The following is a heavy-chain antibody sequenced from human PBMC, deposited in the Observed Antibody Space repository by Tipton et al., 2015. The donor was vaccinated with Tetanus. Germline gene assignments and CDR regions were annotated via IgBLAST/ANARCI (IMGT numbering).Heavy chain of an antibody. Sequence: TLSLTCAVYGASFSDYYWSWIRQAPGKGLEWIGEINHSGSTNHNPSLKSRVTLSVETSKNQFSLKLTSVTAADTAVYYCARDSYYSSRWSFADYWGQGTLVTVSS. D-gene: IGHD3-22*01. CDR1: GASFSDYY. CDR3: ARDSYYSSRWSFADY. J-gene: IGHJ4*02. V-gene: IGHV4-34*01. CDR2: INHSGST.